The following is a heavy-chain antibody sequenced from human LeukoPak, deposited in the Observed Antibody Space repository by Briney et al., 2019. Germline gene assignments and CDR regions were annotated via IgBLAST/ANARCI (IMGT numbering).Heavy chain of an antibody. Sequence: GGSLRLSCAASGFTFSSYSMNWVRQAPGKGLEWVSSISSSSSYIYYADSVKGRFTISRDNAKNSPYLQMNSLRAEDTAVYYCARAPDIVATIVDYWGQGTLVTVSS. CDR3: ARAPDIVATIVDY. D-gene: IGHD5-12*01. J-gene: IGHJ4*02. CDR1: GFTFSSYS. V-gene: IGHV3-21*01. CDR2: ISSSSSYI.